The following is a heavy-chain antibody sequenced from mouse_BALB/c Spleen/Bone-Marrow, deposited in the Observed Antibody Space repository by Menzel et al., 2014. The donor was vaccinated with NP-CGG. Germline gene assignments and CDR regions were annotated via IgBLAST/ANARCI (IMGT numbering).Heavy chain of an antibody. D-gene: IGHD2-14*01. CDR1: GFNIKDTY. V-gene: IGHV14-3*02. Sequence: VQLKQSGAELVKPGASVKLSCTASGFNIKDTYMHWVKQRPEQGLEWIGRIDPANGNTKCDPKFQGKATITTDTSSNTAYLQLRSLTSEDTAVYYCARYDYRYSWFAYWGQGTLVTVSA. J-gene: IGHJ3*01. CDR2: IDPANGNT. CDR3: ARYDYRYSWFAY.